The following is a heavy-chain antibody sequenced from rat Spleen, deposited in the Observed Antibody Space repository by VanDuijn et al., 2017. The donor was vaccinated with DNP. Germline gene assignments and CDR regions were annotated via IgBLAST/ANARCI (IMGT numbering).Heavy chain of an antibody. V-gene: IGHV5-27*01. D-gene: IGHD3-8*01. J-gene: IGHJ2*01. Sequence: EVKLVESGGGLVQPGRSLKLSCAASGFTFSNYYMAWVRQAPTKGLEWVAYISPGGGSTYYRDSVKGRFTISRDNAKSTLYLQMDSLRSEDTATYYCTSNPHIRTAAPFDYWGQGVMVTVSS. CDR3: TSNPHIRTAAPFDY. CDR2: ISPGGGST. CDR1: GFTFSNYY.